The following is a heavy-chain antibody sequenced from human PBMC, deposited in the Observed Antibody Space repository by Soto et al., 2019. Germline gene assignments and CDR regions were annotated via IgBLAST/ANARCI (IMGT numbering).Heavy chain of an antibody. CDR1: GGSVSSGSYY. J-gene: IGHJ4*02. Sequence: QVQLQESGPGLVKPSETLSLTCTVSGGSVSSGSYYWSWIRQPPGKGLEWIGYIYYSGSTNYNPSLKSRVTISVDTSKNQFSLKLSSVTAADTAVYYCAGSIAASPLDYWGQGTLVTVSS. V-gene: IGHV4-61*01. CDR2: IYYSGST. CDR3: AGSIAASPLDY. D-gene: IGHD6-6*01.